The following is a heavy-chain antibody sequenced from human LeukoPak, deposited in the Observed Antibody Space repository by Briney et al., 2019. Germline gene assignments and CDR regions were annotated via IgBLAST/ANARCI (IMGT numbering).Heavy chain of an antibody. D-gene: IGHD6-6*01. V-gene: IGHV4-59*11. Sequence: SETLSLTCPVSGGSISSHYWSWIRPPPGKGLEWICYIYCSGRTNYNPSLKSRVIISVVTSKIQFALKLSSVTAADTAVYYWARESVAALRFDYWGEGTLVTVSS. CDR2: IYCSGRT. CDR1: GGSISSHY. J-gene: IGHJ4*02. CDR3: ARESVAALRFDY.